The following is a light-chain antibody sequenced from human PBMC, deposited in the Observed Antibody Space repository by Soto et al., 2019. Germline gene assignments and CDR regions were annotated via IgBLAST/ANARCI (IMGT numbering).Light chain of an antibody. CDR1: QSVSSSY. CDR2: GAS. J-gene: IGKJ4*01. CDR3: HQYDSSPLT. Sequence: EIVLTQSPGTLSLSPGERATLSCRASQSVSSSYLAWYQQKPRKAPSLLIYGASSRATGIPDRFSGSGSGTDFTLTISRLEPEDFAVYYCHQYDSSPLTFGGGTKLEIK. V-gene: IGKV3-20*01.